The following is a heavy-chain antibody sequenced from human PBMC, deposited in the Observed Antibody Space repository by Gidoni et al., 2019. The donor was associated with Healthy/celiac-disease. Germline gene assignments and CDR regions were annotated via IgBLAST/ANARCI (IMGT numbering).Heavy chain of an antibody. V-gene: IGHV1-46*01. CDR2: INPSGGST. Sequence: QVQLVQSGAEVKKPGASVKVSCKASGYTFTSYYMHWVRQAPGQGLEWMGIINPSGGSTSYAQKFQGRVTMTRDTSTSTVYMELSSLRSEDTAVYYCARDLLQMATITVLGYWGQGTLVTVSS. CDR1: GYTFTSYY. J-gene: IGHJ4*02. CDR3: ARDLLQMATITVLGY. D-gene: IGHD5-12*01.